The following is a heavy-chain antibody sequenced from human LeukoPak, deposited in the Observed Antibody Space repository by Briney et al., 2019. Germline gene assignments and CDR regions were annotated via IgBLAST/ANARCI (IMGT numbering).Heavy chain of an antibody. CDR1: GSSISDHY. D-gene: IGHD4-17*01. CDR3: TRVRHGDYFDY. CDR2: VRNKPNGYTT. V-gene: IGHV3-72*01. J-gene: IGHJ4*02. Sequence: GGSLRLSCAASGSSISDHYMDWVRQAPGKGLEWVGRVRNKPNGYTTDYGTSVKGRFTISRDDSKNSLYLQMNSLTSEDTAVYYCTRVRHGDYFDYWGQGTLVSVSP.